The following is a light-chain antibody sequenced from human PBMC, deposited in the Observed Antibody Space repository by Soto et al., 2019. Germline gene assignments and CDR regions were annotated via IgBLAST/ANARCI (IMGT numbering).Light chain of an antibody. CDR1: QSISNW. CDR2: DAS. CDR3: HQYNSYSSWT. V-gene: IGKV1-5*01. Sequence: DIQMTQSPSTLSASVGDRVTITCRASQSISNWLAWYQQKPGKAPKLLIYDASSLESGVPSRFSGSGSGTEFTLTISSLQPDDFATYYCHQYNSYSSWTFGPGTKVEIK. J-gene: IGKJ1*01.